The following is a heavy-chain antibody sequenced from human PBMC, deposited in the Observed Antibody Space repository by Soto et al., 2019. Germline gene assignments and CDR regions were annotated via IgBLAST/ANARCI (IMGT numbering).Heavy chain of an antibody. CDR2: INPNSGGT. CDR1: GYTFTVYY. Sequence: GASVKVSCKASGYTFTVYYMHCVRQAPGQGLEWMGWINPNSGGTNYAQKFQGWVTMTRDTSISTAYMELSRLRSDDTAVYYCAREVYSSGYLVYWGQGTLVTVSS. V-gene: IGHV1-2*04. CDR3: AREVYSSGYLVY. D-gene: IGHD6-19*01. J-gene: IGHJ4*02.